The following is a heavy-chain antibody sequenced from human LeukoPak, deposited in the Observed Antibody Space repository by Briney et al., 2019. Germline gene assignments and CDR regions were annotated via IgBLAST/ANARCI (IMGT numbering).Heavy chain of an antibody. CDR1: GFTFSSYG. Sequence: PGGSLRLSCAASGFTFSSYGMHWVRQAPGKGLEWVAFIRYDGSNKYYADSVKGRFTISRDNSKNTLYLQMNSLRAEDTAVYYCARDKGRKYCTNGVCYFDYWGQGTLVTVSS. D-gene: IGHD2-8*01. CDR2: IRYDGSNK. V-gene: IGHV3-30*02. J-gene: IGHJ4*02. CDR3: ARDKGRKYCTNGVCYFDY.